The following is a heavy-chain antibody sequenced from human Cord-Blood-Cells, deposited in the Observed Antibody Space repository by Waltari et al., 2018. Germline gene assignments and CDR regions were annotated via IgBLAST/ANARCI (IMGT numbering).Heavy chain of an antibody. CDR2: MNACNGNT. V-gene: IGHV1-3*01. J-gene: IGHJ4*02. D-gene: IGHD6-13*01. CDR1: GYTFTSYA. Sequence: QVQLVQSGAEVKKPGASVTVSCTASGYTFTSYAMHWVRQAPGQRLEWMGWMNACNGNTKYSQKFQGRVTITRDTSASTAYMELSSLRSEDTAVYYCASEVAAAGTGDYWGQGTLVTVSS. CDR3: ASEVAAAGTGDY.